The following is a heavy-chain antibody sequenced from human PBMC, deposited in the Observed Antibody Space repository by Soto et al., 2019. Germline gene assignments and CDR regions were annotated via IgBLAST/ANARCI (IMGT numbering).Heavy chain of an antibody. CDR2: IDWDDDK. D-gene: IGHD5-18*01. V-gene: IGHV2-70*11. J-gene: IGHJ6*02. Sequence: SGPTLVNPTQTLTLTCTFSGFSLSTSGMCVSWIRQPPGKALEWLARIDWDDDKYYSTSLKTRLTISKDTSKNQVVLTMTNMDPVDTATYYCARIFGYDYYYYGMDVWGQGTTVTVS. CDR3: ARIFGYDYYYYGMDV. CDR1: GFSLSTSGMC.